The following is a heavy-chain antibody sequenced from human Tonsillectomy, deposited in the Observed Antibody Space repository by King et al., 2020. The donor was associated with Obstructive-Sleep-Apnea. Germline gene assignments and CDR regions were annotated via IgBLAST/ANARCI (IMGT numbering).Heavy chain of an antibody. CDR2: FTWNSGSM. V-gene: IGHV3-9*01. CDR3: AKAPSHCSSTRCPSGGYYGMDV. J-gene: IGHJ6*02. D-gene: IGHD2-2*01. CDR1: GITFADYA. Sequence: VQLVESGGGLVQPGRSLRLSCEVSGITFADYAMHWVRQAPGKGLEWVSSFTWNSGSMAYADSVKGRFTISRDNAKNSLYLQMNSLRPEDTALYYCAKAPSHCSSTRCPSGGYYGMDVWGQGTTVTVSS.